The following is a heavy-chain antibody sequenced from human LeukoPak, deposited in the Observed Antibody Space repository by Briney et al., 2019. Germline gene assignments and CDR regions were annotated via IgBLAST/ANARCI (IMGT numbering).Heavy chain of an antibody. J-gene: IGHJ6*03. V-gene: IGHV4-59*01. CDR2: IYYTGST. CDR1: GGSINGYY. CDR3: ARDGSSYPYYYYYMDV. Sequence: TSETLSLTCTVSGGSINGYYWSWIRQSPGKGLESLGYIYYTGSTNYNPSLKSRVTISVDTSKNQFSLKLSSVTAADTAVYYCARDGSSYPYYYYYMDVWGKGTTVTVSS. D-gene: IGHD6-6*01.